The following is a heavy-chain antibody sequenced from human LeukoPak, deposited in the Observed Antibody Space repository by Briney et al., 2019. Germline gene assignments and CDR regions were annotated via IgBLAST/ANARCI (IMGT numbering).Heavy chain of an antibody. CDR2: LYHSGST. V-gene: IGHV4-38-2*01. CDR1: GYSISSGYY. CDR3: ARSWNYGRAVEAFDI. J-gene: IGHJ3*02. D-gene: IGHD1-7*01. Sequence: PSETLSLTSSVPGYSISSGYYWGWIWQPPGKGREWIESLYHSGSTYSNPTLKSRVTISVDTSKNQFSLNLKSVTAVDTAVYYCARSWNYGRAVEAFDIWGQGTMVTVSS.